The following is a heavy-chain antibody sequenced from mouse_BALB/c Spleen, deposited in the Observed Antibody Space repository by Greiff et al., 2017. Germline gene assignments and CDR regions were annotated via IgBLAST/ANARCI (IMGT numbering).Heavy chain of an antibody. V-gene: IGHV2-9-2*01. J-gene: IGHJ1*01. D-gene: IGHD2-3*01. CDR3: VRERDGYWYFDV. CDR2: IWTGGGT. CDR1: GFSLTSYD. Sequence: VQVVESGPGLVAPSQSLSITCTVSGFSLTSYDISWIRQPPGKGLEWLGVIWTGGGTNYNSAFMSRLSISKDNSKSQVFLKMNSLQTDDTAIYYCVRERDGYWYFDVWGAGTTVTVSS.